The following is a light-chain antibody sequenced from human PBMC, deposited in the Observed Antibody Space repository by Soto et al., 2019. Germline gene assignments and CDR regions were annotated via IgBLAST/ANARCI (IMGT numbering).Light chain of an antibody. CDR2: GAS. CDR1: QSVSSN. V-gene: IGKV3-15*01. Sequence: EIVMTQSPATLSVSPGERATLSCRASQSVSSNLAWYQQKPGQAPRLLIYGASTRATGIPARFSGSGSGTEFTLTINGLQSEDFAVYYCQKYRTFGQGTKVEIK. CDR3: QKYRT. J-gene: IGKJ1*01.